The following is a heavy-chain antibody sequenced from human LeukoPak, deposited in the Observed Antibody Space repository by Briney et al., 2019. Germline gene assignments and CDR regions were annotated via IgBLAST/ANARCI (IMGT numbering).Heavy chain of an antibody. CDR2: IYYSGST. CDR1: GGSISSYY. CDR3: ARSGYSSGWYT. D-gene: IGHD6-19*01. V-gene: IGHV4-59*01. J-gene: IGHJ5*02. Sequence: SEPLSLTCTVSGGSISSYYWSWIRQPPGKGLEWIGYIYYSGSTNYNPSLKSRVTISVDTSKNQFSLKLSSVTAADTAVYYCARSGYSSGWYTWGQGTLVTVSS.